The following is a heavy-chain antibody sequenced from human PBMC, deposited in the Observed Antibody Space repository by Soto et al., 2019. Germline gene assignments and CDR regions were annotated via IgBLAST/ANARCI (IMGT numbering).Heavy chain of an antibody. CDR3: ARDFTRRGGI. Sequence: QVQLVQSGAEVKKPGSSVKVSCKASGGTFSSYTISWVRQAPGQGLEWMGRIIPILGIANYAQKFQGRVTIXXDKSTSTAYMELSSLRSEDTAVYYCARDFTRRGGIWGQGTLVTVSS. V-gene: IGHV1-69*08. J-gene: IGHJ4*02. CDR2: IIPILGIA. CDR1: GGTFSSYT. D-gene: IGHD1-1*01.